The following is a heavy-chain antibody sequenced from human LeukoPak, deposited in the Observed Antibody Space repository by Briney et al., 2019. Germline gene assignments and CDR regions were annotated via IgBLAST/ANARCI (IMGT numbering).Heavy chain of an antibody. Sequence: PSETLSLTCAVYGGSFSGYYWSWIRQPPGKGLEWIGEINHSGSTNYNPSLKSRVTISVDTSKNQFSLKLSSVTAADTAVYYCARGELRYFDWLPPTPFDYWGQGTLVTVSS. D-gene: IGHD3-9*01. V-gene: IGHV4-34*01. CDR3: ARGELRYFDWLPPTPFDY. CDR2: INHSGST. J-gene: IGHJ4*02. CDR1: GGSFSGYY.